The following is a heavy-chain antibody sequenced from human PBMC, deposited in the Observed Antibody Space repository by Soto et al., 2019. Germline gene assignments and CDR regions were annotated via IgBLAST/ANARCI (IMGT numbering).Heavy chain of an antibody. CDR3: APSYYYDSSGHDAFDI. CDR2: ISGSGGST. V-gene: IGHV3-23*01. CDR1: GFTFSSYA. Sequence: EVQLLESGGGLVQPGGSLRLSCAASGFTFSSYAMSWVRQAPGKGLEWVSAISGSGGSTYYADSVKGRFTISRDNSKNTLYLQMNSLRAEDRAVYYCAPSYYYDSSGHDAFDIWGKGTMVTVSS. D-gene: IGHD3-22*01. J-gene: IGHJ3*02.